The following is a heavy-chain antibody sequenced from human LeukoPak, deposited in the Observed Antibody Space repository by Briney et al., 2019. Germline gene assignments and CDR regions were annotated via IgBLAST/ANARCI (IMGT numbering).Heavy chain of an antibody. J-gene: IGHJ6*02. CDR1: GYTFTSYY. CDR2: INPSGGST. Sequence: ASLKVSCKASGYTFTSYYMHWVRQAPGQGLEWMGIINPSGGSTSYAQKFQGRVTMTRDTSTSTVYMELSSLRSEDTAVYYCARDIKGSGSYYNVPNYYYYGMDVWGQGTTVTVSS. V-gene: IGHV1-46*01. CDR3: ARDIKGSGSYYNVPNYYYYGMDV. D-gene: IGHD3-10*01.